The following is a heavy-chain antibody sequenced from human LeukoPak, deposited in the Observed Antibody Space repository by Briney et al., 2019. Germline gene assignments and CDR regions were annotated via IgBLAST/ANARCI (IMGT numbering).Heavy chain of an antibody. Sequence: ASVKVSCKASGYTFTSYDINWVRQATGQGLGWMGWMNPNSGNTGYAQKFQGRVTITRDTSASTAYMELSSLRSEDTAVYYCARETRARDDYGDYVVFDYWGQGTLVTVSS. CDR3: ARETRARDDYGDYVVFDY. J-gene: IGHJ4*02. CDR1: GYTFTSYD. D-gene: IGHD4-17*01. CDR2: MNPNSGNT. V-gene: IGHV1-8*01.